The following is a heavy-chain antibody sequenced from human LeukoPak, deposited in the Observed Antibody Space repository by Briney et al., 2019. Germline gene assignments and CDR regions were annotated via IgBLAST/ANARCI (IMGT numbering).Heavy chain of an antibody. Sequence: ASVKVSCKASGYTFTGYYMHWVRQAPGQGLEWIGWINPNSGGTNYAQKFQGRVTMTRDTSISTAHMELSRLRSDDTAVYYCARVDRYDYYYYGMDVWGQGTTVTVSS. CDR3: ARVDRYDYYYYGMDV. D-gene: IGHD2-2*03. CDR2: INPNSGGT. J-gene: IGHJ6*02. V-gene: IGHV1-2*02. CDR1: GYTFTGYY.